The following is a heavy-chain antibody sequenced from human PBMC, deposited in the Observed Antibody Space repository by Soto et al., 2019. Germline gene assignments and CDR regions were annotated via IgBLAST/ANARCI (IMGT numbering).Heavy chain of an antibody. CDR3: ARDWGGSYPTSPDEYFQH. V-gene: IGHV1-18*04. Sequence: QVQLVQSGAEVKKPGASVKVSCKASGYTFTSYGISWVRQAPGQGLEWMGWISAYNGNTNYSQKLQGRVTMTTDTSTSTAYMELRSLRSDDTAVYYCARDWGGSYPTSPDEYFQHWGQGTLVTVSS. D-gene: IGHD1-26*01. CDR1: GYTFTSYG. J-gene: IGHJ1*01. CDR2: ISAYNGNT.